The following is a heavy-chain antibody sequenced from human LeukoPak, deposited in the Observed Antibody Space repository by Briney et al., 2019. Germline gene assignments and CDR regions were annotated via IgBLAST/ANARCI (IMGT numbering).Heavy chain of an antibody. CDR2: IYYSGST. V-gene: IGHV4-59*01. CDR1: GGSISSYY. Sequence: ASQTLSLTCTVSGGSISSYYWSWIRQPPGKGLEWIGYIYYSGSTNYNPSLKSRVTISVDTSKNQFSLKLSSVTAADTAVYYCARSGSYGIFDYWGQGTLVTVSS. D-gene: IGHD1-26*01. J-gene: IGHJ4*02. CDR3: ARSGSYGIFDY.